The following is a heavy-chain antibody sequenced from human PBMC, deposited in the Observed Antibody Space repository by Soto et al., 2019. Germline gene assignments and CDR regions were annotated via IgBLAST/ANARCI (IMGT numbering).Heavy chain of an antibody. CDR2: ISYDGSNK. D-gene: IGHD4-17*01. V-gene: IGHV3-30-3*01. Sequence: QVQLVESGGGVVQPGRSLRLSCAASGFTFSSYAMNWVRQAPGKGLEWVAVISYDGSNKYYADSVKGRFTISRDNSKNTLYLQMNSLRAEDTAVYYCARGGTTPHIDYWGQGTLVTVSS. CDR1: GFTFSSYA. J-gene: IGHJ4*02. CDR3: ARGGTTPHIDY.